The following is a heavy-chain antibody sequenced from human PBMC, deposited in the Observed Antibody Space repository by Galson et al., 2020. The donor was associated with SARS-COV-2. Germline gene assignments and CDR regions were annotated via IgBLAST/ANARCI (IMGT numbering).Heavy chain of an antibody. V-gene: IGHV3-21*01. Sequence: NSGGSLRLSCAAYGFPFSTYSMNWVRLAPGKGLEWVSSISTSSSYTYYVDSVKGRFSISRDNPRNSLYLQMNSLRAEDTAVYYCARDEGIRGYNYGRLYYGMVVWGQGTTVTVSS. CDR1: GFPFSTYS. J-gene: IGHJ6*02. CDR2: ISTSSSYT. D-gene: IGHD5-18*01. CDR3: ARDEGIRGYNYGRLYYGMVV.